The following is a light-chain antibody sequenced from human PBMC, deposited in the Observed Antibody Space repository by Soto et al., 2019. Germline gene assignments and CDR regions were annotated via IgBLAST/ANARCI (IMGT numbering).Light chain of an antibody. Sequence: QMTQSPTSLSASLGDRVTITCWASLGISSHLAWFQQRPGKAPKYLIYDASSLLSGVPSKFSGSGSGTDFTLTISSLQPEDFTTYYCQQYQSYPITFGQGTRLEIK. CDR2: DAS. CDR1: LGISSH. CDR3: QQYQSYPIT. V-gene: IGKV1-16*02. J-gene: IGKJ5*01.